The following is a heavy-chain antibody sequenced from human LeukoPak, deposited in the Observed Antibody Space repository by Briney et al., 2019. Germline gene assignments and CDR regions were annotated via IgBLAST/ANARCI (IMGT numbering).Heavy chain of an antibody. CDR1: GGPFSGYY. J-gene: IGHJ4*02. V-gene: IGHV4-34*01. Sequence: SETLSVTCAVYGGPFSGYYWSWIRQPPGKGLEWIGEINHSGSANYNPSLKSRVTISVDMSKNQFSLKLSSVTAADTAVYYCARARGDYYDSSGYYSAFDYWGQGTLVTVSS. CDR2: INHSGSA. CDR3: ARARGDYYDSSGYYSAFDY. D-gene: IGHD3-22*01.